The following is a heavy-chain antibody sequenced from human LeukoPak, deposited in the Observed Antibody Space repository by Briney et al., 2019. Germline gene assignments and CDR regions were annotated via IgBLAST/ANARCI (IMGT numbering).Heavy chain of an antibody. D-gene: IGHD5/OR15-5a*01. Sequence: SETLSLTCTVSGGSISNYYWSWIRQPAGKGLEWIGRINTSGSTNCNPSLKSRVTMSVDTSKNQFSLKLTSVTAADTAVYYCARLTSVDSVMDVWGQGTAVTVS. CDR3: ARLTSVDSVMDV. V-gene: IGHV4-4*07. CDR2: INTSGST. J-gene: IGHJ6*02. CDR1: GGSISNYY.